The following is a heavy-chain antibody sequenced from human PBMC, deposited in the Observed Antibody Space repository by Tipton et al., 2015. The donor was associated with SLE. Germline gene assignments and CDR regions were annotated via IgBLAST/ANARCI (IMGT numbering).Heavy chain of an antibody. J-gene: IGHJ3*02. Sequence: TLSLTCAVYGGSFSGYYWSWIRQPPGKGLEWIGEINHSGSTNYNPSLKSRVTISVDTSKNQFSLRLSYVTAADTAVYYCASPTRNLFGALDIWGQGTMVTVSS. CDR2: INHSGST. CDR3: ASPTRNLFGALDI. CDR1: GGSFSGYY. D-gene: IGHD1-14*01. V-gene: IGHV4-34*01.